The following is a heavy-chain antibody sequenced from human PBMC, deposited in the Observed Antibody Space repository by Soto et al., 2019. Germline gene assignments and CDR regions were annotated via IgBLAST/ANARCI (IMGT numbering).Heavy chain of an antibody. Sequence: QVQLQESGPGLVKPSQTLSLTCTVSGDSISSGGYYWSWVRQHPGKGLEWIGYISSSGSAYYNPSLKSRSTISVDTSKNQFSLKLNSVTAADTAVYYCARDRKRAKGMIVVAFDAFEIWGQGTMVTVAS. CDR3: ARDRKRAKGMIVVAFDAFEI. V-gene: IGHV4-31*03. CDR1: GDSISSGGYY. CDR2: ISSSGSA. D-gene: IGHD3-22*01. J-gene: IGHJ3*02.